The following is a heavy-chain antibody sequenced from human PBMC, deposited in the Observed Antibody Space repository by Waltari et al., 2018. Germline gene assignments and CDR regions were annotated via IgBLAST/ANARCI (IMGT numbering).Heavy chain of an antibody. D-gene: IGHD3-10*01. CDR3: ARGSRDDWFDP. V-gene: IGHV5-51*03. J-gene: IGHJ5*02. CDR2: IYPSASHP. Sequence: QLVQSGAEVIKAGESLKISCKGSGYNFNTYWVAWVRQMPGKGLEWMGIIYPSASHPRYSPSFQGQVTISADKSINTVYLQWSSLEASDTATYYCARGSRDDWFDPWGQGTLVTVSS. CDR1: GYNFNTYW.